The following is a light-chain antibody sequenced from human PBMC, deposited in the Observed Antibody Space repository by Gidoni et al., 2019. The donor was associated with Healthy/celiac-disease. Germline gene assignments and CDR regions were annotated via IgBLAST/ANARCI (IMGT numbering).Light chain of an antibody. J-gene: IGLJ3*02. CDR2: DVD. CDR1: SGDVGGYNN. V-gene: IGLV2-11*02. Sequence: QSAVTQPRPVSGSPGQSVTISCAGTSGDVGGYNNVSWYQHHPGKAPKLIIYDVDKRTPWFPYRFSGSKSGNTASLTISGLQSGDEADYFCCSFAGAYTVVFGEGTRPTVL. CDR3: CSFAGAYTVV.